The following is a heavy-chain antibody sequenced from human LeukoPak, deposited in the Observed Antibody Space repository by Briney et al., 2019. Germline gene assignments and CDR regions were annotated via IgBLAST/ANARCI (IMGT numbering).Heavy chain of an antibody. CDR2: INPDGSEK. CDR1: GFTFSNYW. V-gene: IGHV3-7*01. J-gene: IGHJ6*04. Sequence: GGSLRLSCAASGFTFSNYWMSWVRQAPGNGLEWVANINPDGSEKYSVDSVTGRFTISRDNAENTVFLQMNSLRAEDSAVYYCARDLAAWDVWGKGTTVTVSS. CDR3: ARDLAAWDV.